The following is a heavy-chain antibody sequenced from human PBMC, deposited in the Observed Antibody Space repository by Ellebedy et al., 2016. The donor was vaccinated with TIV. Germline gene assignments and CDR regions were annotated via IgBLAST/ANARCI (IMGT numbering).Heavy chain of an antibody. CDR1: GFTFSLYS. D-gene: IGHD2-15*01. J-gene: IGHJ6*04. Sequence: GGSLRLSXAASGFTFSLYSVNWVRQAPGKGLEWVSSISRSSSYIYYADSVKGRFTISRDDAKNSLYLQMNSLRVDDTAVYYCARISSCSGGTCYPDYWGKGITVTVSS. CDR2: ISRSSSYI. V-gene: IGHV3-21*01. CDR3: ARISSCSGGTCYPDY.